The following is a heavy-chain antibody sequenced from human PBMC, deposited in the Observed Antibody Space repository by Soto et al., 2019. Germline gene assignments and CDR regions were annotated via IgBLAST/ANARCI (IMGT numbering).Heavy chain of an antibody. J-gene: IGHJ5*02. CDR1: GYTFTSYG. D-gene: IGHD5-18*01. CDR2: ISAYNGNT. Sequence: ASVKVSCKASGYTFTSYGISWVRQAPGQGLEWMGWISAYNGNTNYAQKLQGRVTMTTDTSTSTAYMELRSLRSDDTAVYYCAREWYSYGSRVRFGWFDPWGQGTLVTVSS. CDR3: AREWYSYGSRVRFGWFDP. V-gene: IGHV1-18*01.